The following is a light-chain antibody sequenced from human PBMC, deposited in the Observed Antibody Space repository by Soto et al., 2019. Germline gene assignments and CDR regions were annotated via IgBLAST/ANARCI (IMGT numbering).Light chain of an antibody. CDR3: KQYNVWPLT. CDR2: VAS. CDR1: QSVSSN. Sequence: EIVMTQSPATLSVSPGERATLSCRASQSVSSNLAWYQQKPGQTPKLLIYVASTRATGIPVRFSGSGSGIEFTLTISSLQSEDFAVYYCKQYNVWPLTFGGGTKVEF. V-gene: IGKV3-15*01. J-gene: IGKJ4*01.